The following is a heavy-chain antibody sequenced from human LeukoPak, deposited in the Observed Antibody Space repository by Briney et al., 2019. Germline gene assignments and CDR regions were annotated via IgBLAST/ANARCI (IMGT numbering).Heavy chain of an antibody. D-gene: IGHD3-3*01. V-gene: IGHV1-69*01. CDR1: GGTFSSYA. J-gene: IGHJ5*02. CDR3: ARSQEPYDFWSGYYNWFDP. CDR2: IIPIFGTA. Sequence: GASVRLSCKASGGTFSSYAISWVRQAPGQGLEWMGGIIPIFGTANYAQKFQGRVTITADESTSTAYMELSSLRSEATAVYYCARSQEPYDFWSGYYNWFDPWGQGTLVTVSS.